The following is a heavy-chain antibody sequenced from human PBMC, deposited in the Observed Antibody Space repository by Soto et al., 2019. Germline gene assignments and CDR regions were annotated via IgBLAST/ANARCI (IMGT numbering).Heavy chain of an antibody. CDR3: ERRGSGSYYDY. CDR2: ISGSGDST. J-gene: IGHJ4*02. Sequence: EVQLLESGGGLVQPGGSLRLSCAASGFTFSSYAMRWVRQAPVKGLEWVSAISGSGDSTYYADSVKGRFTISRDNSKNTLYLQMNSLRAEDTAVYYCERRGSGSYYDYWGQGTRVTVSS. V-gene: IGHV3-23*01. D-gene: IGHD1-26*01. CDR1: GFTFSSYA.